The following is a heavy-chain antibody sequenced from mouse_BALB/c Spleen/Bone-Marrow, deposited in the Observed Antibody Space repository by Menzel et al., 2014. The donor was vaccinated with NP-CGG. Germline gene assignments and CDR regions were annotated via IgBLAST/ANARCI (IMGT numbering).Heavy chain of an antibody. J-gene: IGHJ1*01. Sequence: VQLQQSGPDLVKPGASVKISCKTSGYTFTEYTMHWVKQSHGKSLEWIGGINPNNGGTSYNQKFKAKATLTVDKSSSTVYMELRSLTSEDSAVYFCARGAYYGNGNWYFDVWGAGTTVTVSS. CDR2: INPNNGGT. CDR1: GYTFTEYT. CDR3: ARGAYYGNGNWYFDV. D-gene: IGHD1-2*01. V-gene: IGHV1-18*01.